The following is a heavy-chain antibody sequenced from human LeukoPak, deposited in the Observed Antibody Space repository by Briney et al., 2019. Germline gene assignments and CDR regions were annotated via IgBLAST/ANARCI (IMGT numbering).Heavy chain of an antibody. J-gene: IGHJ4*02. CDR1: GFTFSSYG. V-gene: IGHV3-23*01. Sequence: GGSLRLSCAASGFTFSSYGMSWVRQAPGKGLEWVSAISGSGSSTYYADSVKGRFTISRDNSKNTLYLQMNSLRAEDTAVYYCAKGVAVGPGVDYWGQGTLVTVSS. CDR3: AKGVAVGPGVDY. D-gene: IGHD6-19*01. CDR2: ISGSGSST.